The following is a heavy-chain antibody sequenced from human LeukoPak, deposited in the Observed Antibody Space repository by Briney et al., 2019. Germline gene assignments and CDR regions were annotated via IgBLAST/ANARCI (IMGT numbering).Heavy chain of an antibody. J-gene: IGHJ4*02. V-gene: IGHV3-7*01. Sequence: GGSLRLSCAASGFTFSSYWMSWVRQAPGKGLEWVANIKQDGSEKYYVDSVKGRFTISRDNAKNSLYLQMSTLRAEDTAVYYCASGGGSSWTNYFDYWGQGTLVTVSS. CDR1: GFTFSSYW. CDR2: IKQDGSEK. D-gene: IGHD6-13*01. CDR3: ASGGGSSWTNYFDY.